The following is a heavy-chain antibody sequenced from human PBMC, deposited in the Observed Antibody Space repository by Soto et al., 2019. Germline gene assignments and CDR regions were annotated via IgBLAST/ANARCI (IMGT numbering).Heavy chain of an antibody. V-gene: IGHV4-61*01. D-gene: IGHD5-12*01. CDR1: GDSVTSGSHY. CDR2: IFYSENT. Sequence: PSETLSLTCTVSGDSVTSGSHYWSWIRQPPGKGLEYIGYIFYSENTSYHPSLKSRVTISVDTSKNQFSLKLSSVTAADTALYYCAIVTVEMATRGCYYCYCLEVRGQGSTVPVSS. J-gene: IGHJ6*02. CDR3: AIVTVEMATRGCYYCYCLEV.